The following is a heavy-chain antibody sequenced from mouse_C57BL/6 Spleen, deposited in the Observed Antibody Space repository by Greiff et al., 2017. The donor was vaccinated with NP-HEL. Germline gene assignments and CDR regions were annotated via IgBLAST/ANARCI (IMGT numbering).Heavy chain of an antibody. V-gene: IGHV1-80*01. CDR1: GYAFSSYW. J-gene: IGHJ2*01. CDR3: ARRGYGSSYGFDY. D-gene: IGHD1-1*01. Sequence: QVQLKESGAELVKPGASVKISCKASGYAFSSYWMNWVKQRPGKGLEWIGQIYPGDGDTNYNGKFKGKATLTADKSSSTAYMQLSSLTSEDSAVYFCARRGYGSSYGFDYWGQGTTLTVSS. CDR2: IYPGDGDT.